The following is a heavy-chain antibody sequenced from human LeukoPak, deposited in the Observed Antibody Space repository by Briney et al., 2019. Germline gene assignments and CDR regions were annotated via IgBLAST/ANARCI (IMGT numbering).Heavy chain of an antibody. CDR1: GFTFSSYG. D-gene: IGHD3-10*01. CDR3: ARPQITYYYGSGTFDY. V-gene: IGHV3-30*03. CDR2: ISYDGSNK. J-gene: IGHJ4*02. Sequence: GGSLRLSCAASGFTFSSYGMHWVRQAPGKGLEWVAVISYDGSNKYYADSVKGRFTISRDNSKNTLYLQMNSLRAEDTAVYYCARPQITYYYGSGTFDYWGQGTLVTVSS.